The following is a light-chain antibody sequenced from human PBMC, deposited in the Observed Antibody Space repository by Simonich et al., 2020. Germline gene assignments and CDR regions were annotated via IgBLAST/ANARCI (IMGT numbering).Light chain of an antibody. CDR2: DVR. V-gene: IGLV2-14*01. CDR1: SSDVGGYNY. CDR3: SSYTSSSTLV. J-gene: IGLJ2*01. Sequence: QSALTQPVSVSGSPGQSITISCTGTSSDVGGYNYVSWYQQHPGKAPKLMIYDVRKRPSGVFNRFSGSKSGQTASRNISGLQAEDEADYYCSSYTSSSTLVFGGGTKLTVL.